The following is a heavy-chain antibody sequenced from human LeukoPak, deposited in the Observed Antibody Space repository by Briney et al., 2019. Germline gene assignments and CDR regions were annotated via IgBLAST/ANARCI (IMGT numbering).Heavy chain of an antibody. CDR3: AKDKSRLYYDILTGYYQFGWDV. Sequence: GGSLRLSCAASAFTFVSYAMGWVRQVPGKGLEWVSSTSGSGASTYYADPVKGRFTICRDTSKHTLYLQINSLRTEDTAVYYCAKDKSRLYYDILTGYYQFGWDVWGQGATVTVSS. V-gene: IGHV3-23*01. CDR1: AFTFVSYA. D-gene: IGHD3-9*01. CDR2: TSGSGAST. J-gene: IGHJ6*02.